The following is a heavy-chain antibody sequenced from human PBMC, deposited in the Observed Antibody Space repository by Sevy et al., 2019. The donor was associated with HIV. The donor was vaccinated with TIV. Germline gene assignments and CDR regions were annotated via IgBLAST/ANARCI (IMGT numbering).Heavy chain of an antibody. CDR3: AKTFAIFGVLMSPDFDP. J-gene: IGHJ5*02. CDR1: GFTFRSYT. V-gene: IGHV3-21*01. D-gene: IGHD3-3*01. CDR2: ISSSGSYI. Sequence: GVSLRLSCVASGFTFRSYTMKWVRQAPGKGLECVSSISSSGSYIYYADSVKGRFTISRDDAKNSLYLQMNTLRAEDTALYYCAKTFAIFGVLMSPDFDPWGQGTLVTVSS.